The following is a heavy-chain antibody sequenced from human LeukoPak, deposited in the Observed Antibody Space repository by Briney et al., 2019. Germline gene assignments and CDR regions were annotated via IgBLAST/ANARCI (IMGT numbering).Heavy chain of an antibody. J-gene: IGHJ4*02. D-gene: IGHD3-3*01. CDR3: ARDSMSDFWSGYDDH. CDR1: GYTFTSYG. Sequence: ASVKVSRKASGYTFTSYGISWVRQAPGQGLEWMGWISAYNGNTSYAQKLQGRVTMTTDTSTSTAYMELRSLRSDDTAVYYCARDSMSDFWSGYDDHWGQGTLVTVSS. V-gene: IGHV1-18*01. CDR2: ISAYNGNT.